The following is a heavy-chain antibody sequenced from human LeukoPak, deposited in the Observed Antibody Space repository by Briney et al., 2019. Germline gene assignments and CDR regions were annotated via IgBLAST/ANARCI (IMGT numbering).Heavy chain of an antibody. Sequence: LPGGSLRLSCVGSGFTFSTYWMTWVRQAPGKGLEWVANIKPDGSDKYFVDSVKGRFTISRDNSQNSLYLQMNSLRAEDTAVYYCARGKTWIQLWSREAFDIWGQGTMVTVSS. CDR1: GFTFSTYW. J-gene: IGHJ3*02. V-gene: IGHV3-7*01. CDR2: IKPDGSDK. CDR3: ARGKTWIQLWSREAFDI. D-gene: IGHD5-18*01.